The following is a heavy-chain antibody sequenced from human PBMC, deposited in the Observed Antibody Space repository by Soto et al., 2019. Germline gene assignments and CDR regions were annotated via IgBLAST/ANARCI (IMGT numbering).Heavy chain of an antibody. J-gene: IGHJ4*02. CDR1: GFSLSTRGVG. CDR2: IYWDDDK. CDR3: ARSRLRLGELSLLDY. V-gene: IGHV2-5*02. D-gene: IGHD3-16*02. Sequence: QITLKESGPTLVKPTQTLTLTCTLSGFSLSTRGVGVGWIRQPPGKALEWLALIYWDDDKRYSPSLKSRLTITKDTPKNQVVLRMSNMDPVDTATYYCARSRLRLGELSLLDYWGQGTPVTVSS.